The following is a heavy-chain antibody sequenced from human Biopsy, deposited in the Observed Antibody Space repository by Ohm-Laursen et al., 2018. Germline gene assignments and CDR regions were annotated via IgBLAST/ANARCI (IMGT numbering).Heavy chain of an antibody. CDR1: GGSISSYY. D-gene: IGHD3-16*01. V-gene: IGHV4-4*07. Sequence: PSDTLSLTCTVSGGSISSYYWNWIRQPAGKGLEWIRRIYTSGSTNFNPSLKSRVTMSIDTSKNQFSLRLSSVTAADTAVYYCARAAFGPFDSWGQGALVTVSS. CDR2: IYTSGST. J-gene: IGHJ4*02. CDR3: ARAAFGPFDS.